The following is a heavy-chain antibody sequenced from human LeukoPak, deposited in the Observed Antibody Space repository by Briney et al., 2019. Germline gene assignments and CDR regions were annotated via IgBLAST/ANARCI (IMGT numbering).Heavy chain of an antibody. D-gene: IGHD3-10*01. J-gene: IGHJ4*02. V-gene: IGHV3-21*01. CDR2: ISSSSSYI. CDR1: GFTFSSYS. Sequence: PGGSLRLSCAASGFTFSSYSMNWVRQAPGKGLEWVSSISSSSSYIYYADSVKGRFTISRDNAKNSLYLQMNSLRAEDTAVYYCARRPTIITMVRGAIDYWGPGTLVTVSS. CDR3: ARRPTIITMVRGAIDY.